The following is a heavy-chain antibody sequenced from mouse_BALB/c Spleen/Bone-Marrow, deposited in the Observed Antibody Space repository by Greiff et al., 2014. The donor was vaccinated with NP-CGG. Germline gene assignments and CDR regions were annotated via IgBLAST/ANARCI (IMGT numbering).Heavy chain of an antibody. CDR1: GFTFTDYY. J-gene: IGHJ4*01. CDR3: ARNYDGAMDY. CDR2: IRNKANGYTT. Sequence: EVNVVESGGGLVQPGGSLRLSCATSGFTFTDYYMSWVRQPPGKALEWLGFIRNKANGYTTEYSASVKGRFTISRDNSQSILYLQMNTLRAEDSATYYCARNYDGAMDYWGQGTSVTVSS. D-gene: IGHD2-12*01. V-gene: IGHV7-3*02.